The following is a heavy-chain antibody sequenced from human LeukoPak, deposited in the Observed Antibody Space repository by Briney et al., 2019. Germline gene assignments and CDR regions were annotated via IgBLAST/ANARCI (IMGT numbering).Heavy chain of an antibody. CDR2: ISAYNGNT. V-gene: IGHV1-18*01. Sequence: GASVTVSCTASGYTFTSYGISWVRQAPGQGLEWMGWISAYNGNTNYAQKLQGRVTMTTDTSTSTAYMELRSLRSDDTAVYYCARVPLRGYDYYYYYMDVWGKGTTVTISS. CDR1: GYTFTSYG. CDR3: ARVPLRGYDYYYYYMDV. J-gene: IGHJ6*03. D-gene: IGHD5-12*01.